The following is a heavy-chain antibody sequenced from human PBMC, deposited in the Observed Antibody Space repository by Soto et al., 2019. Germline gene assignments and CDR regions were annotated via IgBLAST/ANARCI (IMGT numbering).Heavy chain of an antibody. V-gene: IGHV1-69*01. J-gene: IGHJ6*02. Sequence: ASVKVSCKASGPTFSSYAISWVRQAPGQGLEWMGGIIPIFGTANYAQKFQGRVTIIADESTSTAYMELSSLSSEYTALYYCARGGINWNTEGYYYYGMGVWGRGTRVTVSS. CDR3: ARGGINWNTEGYYYYGMGV. D-gene: IGHD1-1*01. CDR2: IIPIFGTA. CDR1: GPTFSSYA.